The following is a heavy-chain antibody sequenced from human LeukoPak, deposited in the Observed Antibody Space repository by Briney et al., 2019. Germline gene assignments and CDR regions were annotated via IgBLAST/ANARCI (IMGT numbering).Heavy chain of an antibody. D-gene: IGHD2-15*01. CDR1: GFTFNNYG. J-gene: IGHJ4*02. Sequence: GGSLRLSCAASGFTFNNYGMHWVRQAPGNGLEWVAFIRNDGNTQYYADSVKGRFTISRDNSKNTLYLHMNSLTAEDTAVYYCAKGKDCSGDSCYVDYWGQGTLVTVSS. V-gene: IGHV3-30*02. CDR2: IRNDGNTQ. CDR3: AKGKDCSGDSCYVDY.